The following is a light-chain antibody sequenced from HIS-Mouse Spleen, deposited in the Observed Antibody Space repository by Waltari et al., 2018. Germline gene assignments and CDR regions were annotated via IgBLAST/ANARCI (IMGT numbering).Light chain of an antibody. V-gene: IGLV2-23*01. CDR2: EGS. Sequence: QSALTQPASVSGSPGQSITISCTGTSSDVGSYNLVSWYQQHPGKAPKRMIYEGSKRPAGVSNRLYGSKPGNTASLTISGLQAEDEADYYCCSYAGSSTVVFGGGTKLTVL. CDR1: SSDVGSYNL. CDR3: CSYAGSSTVV. J-gene: IGLJ2*01.